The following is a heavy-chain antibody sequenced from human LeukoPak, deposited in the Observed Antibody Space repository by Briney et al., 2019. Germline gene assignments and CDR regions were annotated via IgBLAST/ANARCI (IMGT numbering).Heavy chain of an antibody. J-gene: IGHJ3*02. V-gene: IGHV1-69*06. Sequence: GASVKVSCKASGGTFSNNPISWVRQAPGQGLEWMGEIIPIFGTATYAQKFQGRVTITADTSTSAVYMELSSLRSEDTAVYYCARDNRPGCSGGSCYYDAFDIWGQGTMVTVSS. CDR2: IIPIFGTA. CDR1: GGTFSNNP. D-gene: IGHD2-15*01. CDR3: ARDNRPGCSGGSCYYDAFDI.